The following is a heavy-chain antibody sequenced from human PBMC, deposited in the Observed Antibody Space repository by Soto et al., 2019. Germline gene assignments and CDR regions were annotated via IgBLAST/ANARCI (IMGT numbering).Heavy chain of an antibody. Sequence: RASVKVSCKASGYTFTSYAMHWVRQAPGQRLEWMGWINAGNGNTKYSQKFQGRVTITRDTSASTAYMELSSLRSEDTAVYYCARDGYDSSGYYSPYFDYWGQGTLVTVSS. D-gene: IGHD3-22*01. CDR3: ARDGYDSSGYYSPYFDY. CDR1: GYTFTSYA. CDR2: INAGNGNT. V-gene: IGHV1-3*01. J-gene: IGHJ4*02.